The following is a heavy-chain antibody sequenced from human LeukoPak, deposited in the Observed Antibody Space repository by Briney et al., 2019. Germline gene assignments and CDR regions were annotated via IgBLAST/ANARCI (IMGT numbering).Heavy chain of an antibody. J-gene: IGHJ5*02. CDR2: FGPEDGET. D-gene: IGHD5-24*01. CDR3: ATGWLQSNWFDP. Sequence: ASVKVSCKVSGYTLTELSMHWVRQAPGKGLEWMGGFGPEDGETIYAQKSQGRVTMTEDTSTDTAYMELSSLRSEDTAVYYCATGWLQSNWFDPWGQGTLVTVSS. V-gene: IGHV1-24*01. CDR1: GYTLTELS.